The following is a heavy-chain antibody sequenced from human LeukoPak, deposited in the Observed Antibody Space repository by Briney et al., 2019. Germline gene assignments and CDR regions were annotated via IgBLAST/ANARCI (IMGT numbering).Heavy chain of an antibody. D-gene: IGHD2-15*01. CDR1: GGTFSSYA. J-gene: IGHJ5*02. V-gene: IGHV1-69*05. CDR3: ASLGYCSGGSCAKFDP. CDR2: IIPIFGTA. Sequence: ASVKVSCKASGGTFSSYAISWVRQAPGQGLEWMGGIIPIFGTANYAQKFQGRVTITTDESTSTAYMELSSLRSEDTAVYYCASLGYCSGGSCAKFDPWGQGTLVTVSS.